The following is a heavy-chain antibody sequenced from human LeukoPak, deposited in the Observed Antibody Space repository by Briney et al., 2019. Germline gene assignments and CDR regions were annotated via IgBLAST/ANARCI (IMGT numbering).Heavy chain of an antibody. CDR1: GYTFTSYY. V-gene: IGHV1-46*01. Sequence: ASVKVSCKASGYTFTSYYMHWVRQAPGQWLEWMGIINPSGGSTSYAQKFQGRVTMTRDTSTSTVYMELSSLRSEDTAVYYCARDDIAVAGYDYWGQGTLVTVSS. D-gene: IGHD6-19*01. CDR2: INPSGGST. CDR3: ARDDIAVAGYDY. J-gene: IGHJ4*02.